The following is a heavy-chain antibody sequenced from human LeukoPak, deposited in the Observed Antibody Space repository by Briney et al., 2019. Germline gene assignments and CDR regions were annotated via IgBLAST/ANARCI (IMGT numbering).Heavy chain of an antibody. CDR2: IKQDGSEK. J-gene: IGHJ4*02. CDR3: AKRIAAPPRSFDY. CDR1: GFTFSSFW. D-gene: IGHD6-6*01. V-gene: IGHV3-7*03. Sequence: PGGSLRLSCAASGFTFSSFWMSWVRQAPGKGLEWVANIKQDGSEKYYVDSVKGRFTISRDNSKNTLYLQMNSLRAEDTAVYYCAKRIAAPPRSFDYWGQGILVTVSS.